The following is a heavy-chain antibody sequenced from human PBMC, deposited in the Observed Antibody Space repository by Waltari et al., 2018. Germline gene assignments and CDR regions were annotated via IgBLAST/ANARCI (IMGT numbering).Heavy chain of an antibody. V-gene: IGHV3-73*01. D-gene: IGHD4-4*01. Sequence: DVFLVESGGGLVQPGGSLKISCEASGFTFSDFAMHWVRQPSGKGLEWVGLVRNKAKNYATAYGESVRGRFTISRDDSKNTAFLQMNSLEPDDTAVYYCATITTPSDHWGQGTLVVVSS. J-gene: IGHJ4*02. CDR2: VRNKAKNYAT. CDR1: GFTFSDFA. CDR3: ATITTPSDH.